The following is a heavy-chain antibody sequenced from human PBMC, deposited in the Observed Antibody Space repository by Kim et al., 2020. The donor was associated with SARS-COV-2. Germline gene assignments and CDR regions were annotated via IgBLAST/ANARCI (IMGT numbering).Heavy chain of an antibody. V-gene: IGHV1-69*04. Sequence: KFQGRVTITADKSTSTAYMELSSLRSEDTAVYYCARDSYYGSGSYCYFDYWGQGTLVTVSS. CDR3: ARDSYYGSGSYCYFDY. D-gene: IGHD3-10*01. J-gene: IGHJ4*02.